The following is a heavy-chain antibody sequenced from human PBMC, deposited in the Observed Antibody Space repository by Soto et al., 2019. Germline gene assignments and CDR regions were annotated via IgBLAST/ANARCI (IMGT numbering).Heavy chain of an antibody. CDR3: ARGSREAAKRWFVYYYGMDV. V-gene: IGHV4-31*03. J-gene: IGHJ6*02. D-gene: IGHD3-10*01. CDR1: GGSISSGGYY. CDR2: IYYSGST. Sequence: PSETLSLTCTVSGGSISSGGYYWSWIRQHPGKGLEWIGYIYYSGSTYYNPSLKSRVTISVDTSKNQFSLKLSSVTAADTAVYYCARGSREAAKRWFVYYYGMDVWGQGTTVTVSS.